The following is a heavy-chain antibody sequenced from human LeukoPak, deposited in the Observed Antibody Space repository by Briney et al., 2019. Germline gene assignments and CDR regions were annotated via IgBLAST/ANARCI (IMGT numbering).Heavy chain of an antibody. V-gene: IGHV4-61*02. CDR1: GGSISSGSYY. CDR3: ARAYLNVLRSDAFDI. D-gene: IGHD4-17*01. J-gene: IGHJ3*02. CDR2: IYTSGST. Sequence: SETLSLTCTVSGGSISSGSYYWSWIRQPAGKGLEWIGRIYTSGSTNYNPSLKSRVTISVDTSKNQFSLKLSSVTAADTAVYYCARAYLNVLRSDAFDIRGQGTMVTVSS.